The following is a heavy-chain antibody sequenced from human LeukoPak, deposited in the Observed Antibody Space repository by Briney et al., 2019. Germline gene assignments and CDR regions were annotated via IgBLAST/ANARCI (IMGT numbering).Heavy chain of an antibody. CDR1: GFTFNTYA. D-gene: IGHD5-24*01. V-gene: IGHV3-23*01. Sequence: QPGGSLRLSCAASGFTFNTYAMSWVRQAPGKGLEWVSSMSGSGSSTYYADSVKGRFTISRDNSKSTMYLEVNSLRAEDTAVYYCAKQTEYNSNSPYHYWGQGTLVTVSS. CDR2: MSGSGSST. CDR3: AKQTEYNSNSPYHY. J-gene: IGHJ1*01.